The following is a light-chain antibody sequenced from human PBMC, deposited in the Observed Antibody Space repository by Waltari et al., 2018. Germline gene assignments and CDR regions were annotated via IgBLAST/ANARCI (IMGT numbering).Light chain of an antibody. V-gene: IGKV3-15*01. Sequence: DIVMTQSPATLSMSPGERATLSCRASQNVHTNLAWYQQTPGQAPRLLIYGTSIRATGIPARFSGSGSGTEFTLTISSLQSEDFAVYYCQQYNDWPPWTLAQGTKVEIK. CDR2: GTS. CDR1: QNVHTN. CDR3: QQYNDWPPWT. J-gene: IGKJ1*01.